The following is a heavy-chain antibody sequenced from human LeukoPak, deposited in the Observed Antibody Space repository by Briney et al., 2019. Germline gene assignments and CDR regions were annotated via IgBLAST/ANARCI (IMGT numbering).Heavy chain of an antibody. CDR3: ARGSGYDQYYFDY. CDR2: IYHSGST. CDR1: GYSISSGYY. Sequence: PSETLSLTCTASGYSISSGYYWGWIRQPPGKGLEWIGSIYHSGSTYYNPSLKSRVTISVDTSKNQFSLKLSSVTAADTAVYYCARGSGYDQYYFDYWGQGTLVTVSS. D-gene: IGHD5-12*01. J-gene: IGHJ4*02. V-gene: IGHV4-38-2*02.